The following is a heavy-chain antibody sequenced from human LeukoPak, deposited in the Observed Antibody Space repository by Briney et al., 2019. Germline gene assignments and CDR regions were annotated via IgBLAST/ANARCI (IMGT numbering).Heavy chain of an antibody. CDR1: GGSFSGYY. D-gene: IGHD2-15*01. V-gene: IGHV4-34*01. CDR3: ARRVVVVAATLYNWFDP. CDR2: INHSGST. Sequence: SETLSLTCAVYGGSFSGYYWSWIRQPPGKVLEWIGEINHSGSTNYNPSLKSRVTISVDTSKNQFSLKLSSVTAADTAVYYCARRVVVVAATLYNWFDPWGQGTLVTVSS. J-gene: IGHJ5*02.